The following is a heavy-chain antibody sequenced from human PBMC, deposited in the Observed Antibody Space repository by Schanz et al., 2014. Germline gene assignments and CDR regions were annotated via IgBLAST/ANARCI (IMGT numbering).Heavy chain of an antibody. J-gene: IGHJ6*02. CDR1: GGSISSHF. V-gene: IGHV4-59*08. CDR3: ARHSGYYYYYGMDV. Sequence: QVQLQESGPGLVKPSETLSLTCTVSGGSISSHFWSWIRQPPGKGLEWIGRYSPGGATNYNPSLKCRVPMSRDTPKNQFSLKLTSVTAADTAVYYCARHSGYYYYYGMDVWGQGTTVTVSS. CDR2: YSPGGAT.